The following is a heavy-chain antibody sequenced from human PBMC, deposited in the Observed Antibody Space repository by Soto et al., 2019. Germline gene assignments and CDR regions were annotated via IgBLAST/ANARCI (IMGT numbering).Heavy chain of an antibody. CDR2: INAGNGNT. CDR1: GYTFTSYA. J-gene: IGHJ6*02. CDR3: ARDPSYYGMDV. Sequence: QVQLVQSGAEEKKPGVSVKVSCKASGYTFTSYAMHWVRQAPGQRLEWMGWINAGNGNTKYSQKFQGRVTITRDTSASTAYMELSSLRSEDTAVYYCARDPSYYGMDVWGQGTTVTVSS. V-gene: IGHV1-3*05.